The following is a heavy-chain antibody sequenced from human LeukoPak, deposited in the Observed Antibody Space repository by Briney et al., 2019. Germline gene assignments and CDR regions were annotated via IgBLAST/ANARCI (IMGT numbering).Heavy chain of an antibody. D-gene: IGHD3-22*01. V-gene: IGHV1-69*13. Sequence: GASVKVSCKASGGTFISYAISWVRQAPGQGLEWMGGIIPIFGTANYAQKFQGRVTITADESTSTAYMELSSLRSEDTAVYYCASPDSSGYYWAFDYWGQGTLVTVSS. CDR2: IIPIFGTA. CDR1: GGTFISYA. CDR3: ASPDSSGYYWAFDY. J-gene: IGHJ4*02.